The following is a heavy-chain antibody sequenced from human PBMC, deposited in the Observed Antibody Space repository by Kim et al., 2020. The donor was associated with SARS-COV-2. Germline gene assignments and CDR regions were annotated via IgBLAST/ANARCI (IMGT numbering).Heavy chain of an antibody. J-gene: IGHJ4*02. CDR1: GGSISTSSYY. CDR3: ARALDYYDRSAYYD. V-gene: IGHV4-39*01. CDR2: IYYSGNT. Sequence: SETLSLICTVSGGSISTSSYYWGWIRQPPGKGREWIVNIYYSGNTYYNSSLKSRVTIFLDTSKNEFTLKLSSVTAADTAVYYCARALDYYDRSAYYDWGQGTLVTVSS. D-gene: IGHD3-22*01.